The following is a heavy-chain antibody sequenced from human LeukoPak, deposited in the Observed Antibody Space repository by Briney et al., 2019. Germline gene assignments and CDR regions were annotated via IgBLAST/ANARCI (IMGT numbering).Heavy chain of an antibody. Sequence: GRSLRLSCAASGFTFSTYAMHWVRQAPGKGLEWVAVISYDGSNKYYADSVKGRFTISRDNSKNTLYLQMNSLRAEDTAVYYCARDGGSVDSSGWFGYGGQGPLVTVSA. CDR2: ISYDGSNK. CDR3: ARDGGSVDSSGWFGY. J-gene: IGHJ4*02. CDR1: GFTFSTYA. V-gene: IGHV3-30-3*01. D-gene: IGHD6-19*01.